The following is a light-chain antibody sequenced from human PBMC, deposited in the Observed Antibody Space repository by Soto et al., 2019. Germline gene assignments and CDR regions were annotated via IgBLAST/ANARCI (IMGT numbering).Light chain of an antibody. V-gene: IGKV3-11*01. CDR1: QSVSSY. CDR3: QQRSDWPT. Sequence: ESVLTQSPATLSLSPGERATLSCRASQSVSSYLAWYQQKPGQAPRLLIYDASNSASGIPARFSGSGSGTDFTLTIRSLAQEDLAFYFCQQRSDWPTFGPGTKVDIK. CDR2: DAS. J-gene: IGKJ3*01.